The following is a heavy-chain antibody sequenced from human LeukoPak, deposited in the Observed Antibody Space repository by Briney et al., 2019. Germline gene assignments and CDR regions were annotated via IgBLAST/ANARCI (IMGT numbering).Heavy chain of an antibody. D-gene: IGHD6-13*01. CDR2: ITHSGST. CDR1: GGSISSYY. Sequence: SETLSLTCTVSGGSISSYYWSWIRQPPGRGLEWIGEITHSGSTNYNPSLKSRVTISVDTSKNQFSLKLSSVTAADTAVYYCATNTPGGYSSSWYDYWGQGTLVTVSS. V-gene: IGHV4-34*01. CDR3: ATNTPGGYSSSWYDY. J-gene: IGHJ4*02.